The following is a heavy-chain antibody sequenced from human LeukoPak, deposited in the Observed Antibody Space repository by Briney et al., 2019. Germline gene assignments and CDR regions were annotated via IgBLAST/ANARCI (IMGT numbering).Heavy chain of an antibody. D-gene: IGHD3-22*01. J-gene: IGHJ4*02. V-gene: IGHV3-23*01. Sequence: GGSLRLSCAASGFTFRRYDMSWVRQAPGKGLEWVSAISGNGDSTYYVDSVKGRFTISRDNSKNTLYLQMNSLRAEDTAVYYCARDLSYYYDSSGSVFDYWGQGTLVTVSS. CDR3: ARDLSYYYDSSGSVFDY. CDR1: GFTFRRYD. CDR2: ISGNGDST.